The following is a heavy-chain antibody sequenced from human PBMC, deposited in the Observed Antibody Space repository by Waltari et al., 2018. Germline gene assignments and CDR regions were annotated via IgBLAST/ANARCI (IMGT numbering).Heavy chain of an antibody. CDR1: GGSISSSNW. CDR3: ARDRGYSYGLRERVIEY. Sequence: QVQLQESGPGLVKPSGTLSLTCAVSGGSISSSNWWSWVRQPPGKGLEWIGEIYHSGRTNYNPSLKSRVTISVDKSKNQFSLKLSSVTAADTAVYYCARDRGYSYGLRERVIEYWGQGILVTVSS. CDR2: IYHSGRT. V-gene: IGHV4-4*02. D-gene: IGHD5-18*01. J-gene: IGHJ4*02.